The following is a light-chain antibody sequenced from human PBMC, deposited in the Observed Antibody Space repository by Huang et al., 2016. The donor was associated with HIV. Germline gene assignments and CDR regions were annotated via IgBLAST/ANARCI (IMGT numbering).Light chain of an antibody. V-gene: IGKV1-5*03. Sequence: DIQMTQSPSPRSASVGDRVTITCRASQNISAWLAWYQQKPGKAPKLLTFKASNLEYGLPSRFSGSGAGTEFTFSIASLQPDDFAAYYCQQYGNYFTFGGGTKV. CDR2: KAS. CDR1: QNISAW. J-gene: IGKJ4*01. CDR3: QQYGNYFT.